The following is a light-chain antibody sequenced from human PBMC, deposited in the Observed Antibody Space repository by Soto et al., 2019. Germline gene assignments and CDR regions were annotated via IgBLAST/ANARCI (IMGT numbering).Light chain of an antibody. J-gene: IGKJ1*01. CDR2: RAS. V-gene: IGKV1-5*03. CDR3: QHYNSYSEA. CDR1: QTNSSW. Sequence: DIQLTQSPSTLSGSVGDRVTITCRASQTNSSWLAWYQQKPGKAPKLLIYRASTLKSGVPSRFSGSGSGTEFTLTISSLQPDDFATYYCQHYNSYSEAFGQGTKVDI.